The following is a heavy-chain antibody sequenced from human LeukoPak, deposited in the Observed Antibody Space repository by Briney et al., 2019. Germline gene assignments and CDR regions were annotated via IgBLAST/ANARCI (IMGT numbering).Heavy chain of an antibody. CDR1: GFTFSSYW. CDR2: INSDGSST. V-gene: IGHV3-74*01. Sequence: GGSLRLSCAASGFTFSSYWMHWVRQVPGKGLVWVSRINSDGSSTSYADSVKGRFTVSRDNAKNSLYLQMNSLRAEDTAVYYCVRYYTRQSWYFDLWGRGTLVTVSS. CDR3: VRYYTRQSWYFDL. D-gene: IGHD3-10*01. J-gene: IGHJ2*01.